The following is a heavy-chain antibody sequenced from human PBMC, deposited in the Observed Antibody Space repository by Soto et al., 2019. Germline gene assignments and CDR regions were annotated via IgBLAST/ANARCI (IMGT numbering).Heavy chain of an antibody. D-gene: IGHD2-2*01. CDR2: ISYDGSNK. CDR1: GFTFSSYG. Sequence: GGSLRLSCAASGFTFSSYGMHWVRQAPGKGLEWVAVISYDGSNKYYADSVKGRFTISRDNSKNTLYLQMNSLRAEDTAVYYCAKDKGCSSTSCSVAYYYYYYGMDVWGQGTTVTVSS. CDR3: AKDKGCSSTSCSVAYYYYYYGMDV. J-gene: IGHJ6*02. V-gene: IGHV3-30*18.